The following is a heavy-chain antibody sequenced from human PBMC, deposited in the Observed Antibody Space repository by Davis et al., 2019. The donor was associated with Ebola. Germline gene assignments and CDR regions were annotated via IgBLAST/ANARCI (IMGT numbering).Heavy chain of an antibody. D-gene: IGHD3-3*01. V-gene: IGHV7-4-1*02. CDR1: GGTFSTYA. Sequence: SVKVPRMAPGGTFSTYAISWVRQAPGQGLEWMGWINTNTGIPTYAQSAQGFTGRFVFSLDTSASTEYLQISSLKVEDTAVYYCARRASFWSGFYSDYWGQGTLVTVSS. J-gene: IGHJ4*02. CDR2: INTNTGIP. CDR3: ARRASFWSGFYSDY.